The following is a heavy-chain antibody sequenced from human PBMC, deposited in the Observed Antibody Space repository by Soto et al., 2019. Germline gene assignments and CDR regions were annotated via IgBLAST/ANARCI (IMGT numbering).Heavy chain of an antibody. CDR2: ISGSGAST. V-gene: IGHV3-23*01. J-gene: IGHJ4*02. D-gene: IGHD3-10*02. CDR1: GFTFSTYA. CDR3: AKNVRSLYFDY. Sequence: PGGSLRLSSAASGFTFSTYAMSWVRQAPGKGLEWVSTISGSGASTYYADSVKGRFTISRDNSKNTLYLQMNSLRAEDTAIYYCAKNVRSLYFDYWGQGTPVTVSS.